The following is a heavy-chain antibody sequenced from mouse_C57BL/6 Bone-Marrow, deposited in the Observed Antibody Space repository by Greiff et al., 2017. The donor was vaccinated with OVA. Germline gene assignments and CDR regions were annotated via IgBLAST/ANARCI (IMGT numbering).Heavy chain of an antibody. CDR1: GYTFTDYY. CDR3: ARHEEGTWLLRGFDY. CDR2: FYPGSGSI. Sequence: QVQLQQSGPELVKPGASVKISCKASGYTFTDYYINWVKQRSGQGLEWIGWFYPGSGSIKYNEKFKDKATLTADKSSSTVYMELSRLTSEDSAVYFCARHEEGTWLLRGFDYWGQGTTLTVSS. V-gene: IGHV1-62-2*01. J-gene: IGHJ2*01. D-gene: IGHD2-3*01.